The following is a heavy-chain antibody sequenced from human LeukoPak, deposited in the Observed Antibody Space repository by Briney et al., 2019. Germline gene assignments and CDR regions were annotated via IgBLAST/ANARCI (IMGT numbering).Heavy chain of an antibody. CDR3: ARGKGGDIVVVPAAIPNWFDP. CDR2: ISAYNGNT. D-gene: IGHD2-2*01. V-gene: IGHV1-18*01. CDR1: GYTFTSYG. J-gene: IGHJ5*02. Sequence: GASVTVSCKASGYTFTSYGISWVRQAPGQGLEWMGWISAYNGNTNYAQKLQGRVTMTTDTSTSTAYMELRSLRSDDTAVYYCARGKGGDIVVVPAAIPNWFDPWGQGTLVTVSS.